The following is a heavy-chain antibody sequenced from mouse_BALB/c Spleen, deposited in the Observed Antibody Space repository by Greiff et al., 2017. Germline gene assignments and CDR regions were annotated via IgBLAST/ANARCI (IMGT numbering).Heavy chain of an antibody. J-gene: IGHJ4*01. CDR2: INPSSGYT. D-gene: IGHD2-2*01. V-gene: IGHV1-4*02. CDR3: ARRGPSYYGYDVDYAMDY. Sequence: QVQLQQSAAELARPGASVKMSCKASGYTFTSYTMHWVKQRPGQGLEWIGYINPSSGYTEYNQKFKDKTTLTADKSSSTAYMQLSSLTSEDSAVYYCARRGPSYYGYDVDYAMDYWGQGTSVTVSS. CDR1: GYTFTSYT.